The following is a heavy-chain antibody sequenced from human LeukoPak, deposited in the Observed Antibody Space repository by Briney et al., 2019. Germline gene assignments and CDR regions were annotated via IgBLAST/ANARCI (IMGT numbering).Heavy chain of an antibody. CDR2: IKQDGSEK. J-gene: IGHJ4*02. D-gene: IGHD1-26*01. V-gene: IGHV3-7*05. CDR3: AKCPNWELLADY. CDR1: TFTFSRYW. Sequence: PGGSLRLSCAASTFTFSRYWMSWVRQAPGKGLEWVANIKQDGSEKYYVDSVKGRFTISRDNSKTTVYMQMKSLRAEDTAVYYCAKCPNWELLADYWGQGTLVTVSS.